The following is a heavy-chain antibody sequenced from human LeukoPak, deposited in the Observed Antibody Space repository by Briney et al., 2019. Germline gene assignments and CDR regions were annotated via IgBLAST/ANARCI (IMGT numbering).Heavy chain of an antibody. CDR1: GFTFSNAW. CDR2: IKSKTDGGTT. J-gene: IGHJ4*02. V-gene: IGHV3-15*01. D-gene: IGHD1-26*01. Sequence: GGSLRLSRAASGFTFSNAWMSWVRQAPGKGLEWVGRIKSKTDGGTTDYAAPVKGRFTISRDDSKNTLYLQMNSLKTEDTAVYYCTTDSFKYSGSRYWGQGTLVTVSS. CDR3: TTDSFKYSGSRY.